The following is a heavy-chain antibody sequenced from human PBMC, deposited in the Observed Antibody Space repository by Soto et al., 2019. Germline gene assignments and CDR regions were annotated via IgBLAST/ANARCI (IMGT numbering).Heavy chain of an antibody. V-gene: IGHV3-74*01. Sequence: GGSLRLSCAVAGYTFGNHWMHWVRQAPGKWLEWVSRMNSGGGIINYADSVKGRFTVSRDNARNTLYLQMNSLRVEDTAVYYCATAEVDYWGPGXLVTVYS. CDR3: ATAEVDY. CDR1: GYTFGNHW. CDR2: MNSGGGII. J-gene: IGHJ4*02.